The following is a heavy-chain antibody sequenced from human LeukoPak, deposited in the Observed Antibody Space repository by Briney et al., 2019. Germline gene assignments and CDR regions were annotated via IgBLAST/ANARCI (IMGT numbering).Heavy chain of an antibody. V-gene: IGHV1-8*01. D-gene: IGHD2-15*01. CDR3: QTEHGIRYCSGGSCYRLDY. Sequence: SVQVSCKASGFTFTSHDYNWVRQATGQGLEWMGRMNPNSGNTGYAQKFQGRVTMTRNTSISTAYMELSSLRSEDTAVFFFQTEHGIRYCSGGSCYRLDYWGQGTLVTVSS. CDR1: GFTFTSHD. CDR2: MNPNSGNT. J-gene: IGHJ4*02.